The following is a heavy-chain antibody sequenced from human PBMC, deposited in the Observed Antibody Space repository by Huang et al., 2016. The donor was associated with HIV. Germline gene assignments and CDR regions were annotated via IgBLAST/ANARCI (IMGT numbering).Heavy chain of an antibody. CDR1: GGSITDSNYY. V-gene: IGHV4-39*01. Sequence: QLQLQESGPGLVRPSETLSLICTVSGGSITDSNYYLGWIRQPPGKGLEWIGSIYYSGDTYYNPSLKSRVTRSVDTSKNRFSLDIRSVAVADTAIYYCARHFGSWSGYFDSWGQGTLVPVSS. CDR3: ARHFGSWSGYFDS. J-gene: IGHJ4*02. CDR2: IYYSGDT. D-gene: IGHD3-10*01.